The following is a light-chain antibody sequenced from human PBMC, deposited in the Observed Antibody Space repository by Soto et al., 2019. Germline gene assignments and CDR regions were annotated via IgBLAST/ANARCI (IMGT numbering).Light chain of an antibody. Sequence: QMTQSPSSLSASVGDRVTITCRASQSISIYLNWYQQKPGKAPILLVYAGSSLQGGVPSRFGGSGSGTDFTLTISRLEPEDFAVYYCQQYGGSPPVTFGGGTKVDIK. J-gene: IGKJ4*01. CDR3: QQYGGSPPVT. CDR1: QSISIY. V-gene: IGKV1-39*01. CDR2: AGS.